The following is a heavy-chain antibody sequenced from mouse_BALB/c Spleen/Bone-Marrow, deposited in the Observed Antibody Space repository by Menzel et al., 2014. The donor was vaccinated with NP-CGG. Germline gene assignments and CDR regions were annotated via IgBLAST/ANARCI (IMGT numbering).Heavy chain of an antibody. D-gene: IGHD1-2*01. V-gene: IGHV14-3*02. J-gene: IGHJ1*01. CDR2: IDPATGHT. Sequence: EVQLVESGAELVKPGASVKLSCTASGFNIKDTYMHWVKQRPEQGLEWIGRIDPATGHTKYDPKFQGKATITADTSSNKAYLQLSSLTAEDTAVYYCARGGTTATWYFDVWGAGTTVTVSA. CDR1: GFNIKDTY. CDR3: ARGGTTATWYFDV.